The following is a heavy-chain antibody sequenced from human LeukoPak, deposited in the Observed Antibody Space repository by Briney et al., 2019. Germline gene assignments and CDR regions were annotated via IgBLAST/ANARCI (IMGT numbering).Heavy chain of an antibody. J-gene: IGHJ2*01. V-gene: IGHV4-4*07. CDR1: GGSISSHD. CDR2: IYISGSP. CDR3: ARVSSSWYQDWYFDR. Sequence: SETLSLTCTVSGGSISSHDWTWIRQPAGKGLELIGRIYISGSPNYNPSLKSRVTMSVDTSKNQFSLKLTSVTAADTAVYYCARVSSSWYQDWYFDRWGRGTLVTVSS. D-gene: IGHD6-13*01.